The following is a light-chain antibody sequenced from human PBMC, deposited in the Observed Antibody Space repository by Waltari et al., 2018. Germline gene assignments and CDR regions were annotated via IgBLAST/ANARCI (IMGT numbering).Light chain of an antibody. CDR3: CSYARSSALV. CDR2: EDT. CDR1: SSDVGTYNL. Sequence: SALTQPASVSGSSGQSITIPCTGTSSDVGTYNLVPWYQQHPGKAPKLMLYEDTKRPSGVSNRFSGSKSGNTASLTIAGLQAEDEAEYYCCSYARSSALVFGGGTELTVL. V-gene: IGLV2-23*01. J-gene: IGLJ3*02.